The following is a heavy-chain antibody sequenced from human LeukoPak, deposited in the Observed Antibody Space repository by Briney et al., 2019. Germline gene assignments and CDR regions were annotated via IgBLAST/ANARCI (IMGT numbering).Heavy chain of an antibody. V-gene: IGHV3-21*01. D-gene: IGHD3-9*01. CDR1: GFTFSSYS. Sequence: GGSLRLSCAASGFTFSSYSMNWVRQASGEGLEWVSSISSSSSYIYYADSVKGRFTISRDNAKNSLYLQMNSLRAEDTAVYYCARFDGTNWFDPWGQGTLVTVSS. CDR3: ARFDGTNWFDP. J-gene: IGHJ5*02. CDR2: ISSSSSYI.